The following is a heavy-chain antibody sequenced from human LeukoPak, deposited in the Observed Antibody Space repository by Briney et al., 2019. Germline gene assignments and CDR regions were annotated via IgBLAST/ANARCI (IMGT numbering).Heavy chain of an antibody. Sequence: GESLKISCKGSGYSFASYWIGWVRQMPGKGLEWMGIIYPGDSDTRYSPSFQGQVTISADKSISTAYLQWSSLKASDTAMYYCARGPSGTYSSGWYLYWGQGTLVTVSS. V-gene: IGHV5-51*01. CDR2: IYPGDSDT. D-gene: IGHD6-19*01. J-gene: IGHJ4*02. CDR3: ARGPSGTYSSGWYLY. CDR1: GYSFASYW.